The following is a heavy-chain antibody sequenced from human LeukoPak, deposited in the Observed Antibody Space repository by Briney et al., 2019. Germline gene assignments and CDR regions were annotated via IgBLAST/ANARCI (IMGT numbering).Heavy chain of an antibody. CDR1: GGSISSNSFY. D-gene: IGHD5-12*01. CDR2: ISYSGST. V-gene: IGHV4-39*01. CDR3: AEIEINSGNYYEGVFDY. Sequence: TSETLFLTCTVSGGSISSNSFYWAWIRQPPGKGLEWIGSISYSGSTHYNPSRKSRLTMSVDTSKNQFSLRLSSVTAADTAVYYCAEIEINSGNYYEGVFDYWGQGTLVTVSS. J-gene: IGHJ4*02.